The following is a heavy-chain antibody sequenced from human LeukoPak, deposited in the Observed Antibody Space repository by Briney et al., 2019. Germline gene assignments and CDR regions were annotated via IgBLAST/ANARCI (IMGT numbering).Heavy chain of an antibody. CDR3: VNQISGWVY. D-gene: IGHD6-19*01. CDR1: GFTFSTQP. CDR2: STVNGRSP. Sequence: GGSLRLSCSASGFTFSTQPMHWVRQAPGKGLEYVSGSTVNGRSPYYADSVKGRFTISRDNSKNTLYLQMSSLRPEDTAVYYCVNQISGWVYWGQGTLVTVSS. J-gene: IGHJ4*02. V-gene: IGHV3-64D*06.